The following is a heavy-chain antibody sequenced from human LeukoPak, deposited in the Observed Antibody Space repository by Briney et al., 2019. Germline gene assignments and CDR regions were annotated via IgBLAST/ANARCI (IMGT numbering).Heavy chain of an antibody. D-gene: IGHD5-18*01. J-gene: IGHJ6*04. CDR2: INPNSGGT. CDR1: GGTFSSYA. V-gene: IGHV1-2*02. Sequence: ASVKVSCKASGGTFSSYAISWVRQAPGQGLEWMGWINPNSGGTNYAQKFQGRVTMTRDTSISTAYMELSRLRSDDTAVYYCARDSGYSYGLDVWGKGTTVTVSS. CDR3: ARDSGYSYGLDV.